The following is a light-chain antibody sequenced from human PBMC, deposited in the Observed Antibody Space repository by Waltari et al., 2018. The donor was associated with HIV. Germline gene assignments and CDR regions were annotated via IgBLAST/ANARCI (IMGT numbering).Light chain of an antibody. Sequence: DIVMTQTPDSLAVSLGERATINCKSSQSVLYTSNNNNYLSWYQQKPGQPPRLLIYWASTRESGVPDRFSGSGSGTDFTLTISSLQAEDVGVYYCQQYYSSPWNFGPGTKVDIK. CDR3: QQYYSSPWN. CDR1: QSVLYTSNNNNY. J-gene: IGKJ3*01. CDR2: WAS. V-gene: IGKV4-1*01.